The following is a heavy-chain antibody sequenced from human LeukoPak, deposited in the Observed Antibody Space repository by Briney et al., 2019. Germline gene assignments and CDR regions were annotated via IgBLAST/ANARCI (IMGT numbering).Heavy chain of an antibody. CDR1: GFTLGSYA. Sequence: GGTLTLSCSASGFTLGSYAMHWVRQAPGKGLEYVSAISTSGGSTYYADSVKGRFTISRDNSKNTLHLQMSSLRAEDTAVYYCVKDLGYGDGLWASPFDYWGQGTLFTVSS. CDR3: VKDLGYGDGLWASPFDY. D-gene: IGHD4-17*01. V-gene: IGHV3-64D*06. J-gene: IGHJ4*02. CDR2: ISTSGGST.